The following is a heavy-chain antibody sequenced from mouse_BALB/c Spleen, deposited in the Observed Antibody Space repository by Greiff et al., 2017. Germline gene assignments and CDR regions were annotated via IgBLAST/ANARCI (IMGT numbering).Heavy chain of an antibody. J-gene: IGHJ3*01. D-gene: IGHD1-1*01. Sequence: VQLQQSGAELARPGASVKLSCKASGYTFTSYWMQWVKQRPGQGLEWIGAIYPGDGDTRYTQKFKGKATLTADKSSSTADMQLSSLASEDSAVYYGARGDYGSSPFAYWGQGTLVTVSA. V-gene: IGHV1-87*01. CDR1: GYTFTSYW. CDR3: ARGDYGSSPFAY. CDR2: IYPGDGDT.